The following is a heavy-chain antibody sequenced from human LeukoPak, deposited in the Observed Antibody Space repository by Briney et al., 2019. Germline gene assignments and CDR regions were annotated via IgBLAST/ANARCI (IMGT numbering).Heavy chain of an antibody. CDR1: GLIVSNTY. V-gene: IGHV3-66*02. Sequence: PGRSPRLSCAASGLIVSNTYMSWVRQAPGKGLEWISVLYYGGDTFYADSVKGRFTISSDKSKNTLYLQMNSLRPDDTAVYYCATDDAYSVHLWGQGTMVTVSS. CDR2: LYYGGDT. D-gene: IGHD2-21*01. CDR3: ATDDAYSVHL. J-gene: IGHJ3*01.